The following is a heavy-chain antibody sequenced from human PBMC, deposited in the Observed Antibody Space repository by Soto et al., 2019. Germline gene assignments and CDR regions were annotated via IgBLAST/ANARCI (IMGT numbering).Heavy chain of an antibody. J-gene: IGHJ4*02. D-gene: IGHD3-9*01. CDR2: ITSSGGTT. CDR3: ATTSYDILTGYDK. CDR1: GFIFKTYA. V-gene: IGHV3-23*01. Sequence: GGSLRLSCAASGFIFKTYAMSWVRQAPGKGLEWVSSITSSGGTTYYADSVKGRFTVSRDNSKNNLYLQMNSLRAEDTAVYYCATTSYDILTGYDKWGQGTLVTVSS.